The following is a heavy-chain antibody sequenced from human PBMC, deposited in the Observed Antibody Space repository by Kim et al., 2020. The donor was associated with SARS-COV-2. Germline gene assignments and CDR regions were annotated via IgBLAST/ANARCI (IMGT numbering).Heavy chain of an antibody. V-gene: IGHV3-30*03. D-gene: IGHD3-10*01. CDR2: ISHDGRET. J-gene: IGHJ6*02. CDR1: KFVFLFHN. CDR3: ASDLGGFKGFGESLDYSYHGLDV. Sequence: GGSLRLSCVAPKFVFLFHNFHWVRQPPGKGLEWVATISHDGRETHFADSLKGRFTISRDNSKNILYLEMNSLRIEDTAVYYCASDLGGFKGFGESLDYSYHGLDVWGQGTTVTVSS.